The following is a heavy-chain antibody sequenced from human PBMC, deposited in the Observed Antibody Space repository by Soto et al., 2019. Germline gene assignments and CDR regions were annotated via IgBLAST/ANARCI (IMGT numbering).Heavy chain of an antibody. CDR2: IYYNGGT. CDR1: GGSVSSGGYY. CDR3: ARDPGYVDL. Sequence: SETLSLTCTVSGGSVSSGGYYWSWIRQPPGKGLEWIGYIYYNGGTNYNPSLNSRVTMSVDTSKNQFSLKLTSVTTADTAVYYCARDPGYVDLWGQGTMVTVS. J-gene: IGHJ3*01. V-gene: IGHV4-61*08. D-gene: IGHD2-2*01.